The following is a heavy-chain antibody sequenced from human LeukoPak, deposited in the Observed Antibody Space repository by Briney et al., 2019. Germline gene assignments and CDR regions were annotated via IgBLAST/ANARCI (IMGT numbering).Heavy chain of an antibody. V-gene: IGHV4-61*01. D-gene: IGHD6-19*01. J-gene: IGHJ4*02. CDR3: SASYISGFPEIDY. Sequence: SETLSLTCTVSGGSVSSGNYYWSWIRQPPGKGLEWIGYVYYSGSTKYNPSLKSRVTISGDTSKNQFCLKVSSVTAADTAVYYCSASYISGFPEIDYCGQGTLVTVSS. CDR1: GGSVSSGNYY. CDR2: VYYSGST.